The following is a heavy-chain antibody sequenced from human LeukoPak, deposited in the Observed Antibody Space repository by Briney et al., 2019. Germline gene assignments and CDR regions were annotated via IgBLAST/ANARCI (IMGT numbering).Heavy chain of an antibody. Sequence: PSETLSLTCTVSGVSISSSDYYWGWFRQPPGKGLEWIGYIYYSGTTNYNPSLKSRVTISVDTSKNEFSLKLSSVTAADTAVYYCASHRITAAEEYFQHWGQGTLVTVSS. V-gene: IGHV4-61*05. J-gene: IGHJ1*01. CDR1: GVSISSSDYY. CDR3: ASHRITAAEEYFQH. D-gene: IGHD6-13*01. CDR2: IYYSGTT.